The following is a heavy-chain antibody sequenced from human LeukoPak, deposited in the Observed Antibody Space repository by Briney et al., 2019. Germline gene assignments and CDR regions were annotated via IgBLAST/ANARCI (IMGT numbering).Heavy chain of an antibody. Sequence: GGSLRLSCAASGFTFSSYAMSWVRQAPGKGLEWVSAISGRGGSTYYADSVKGRFTISRDNSKNTLYLQMNSLRAEDTAVYYCAKDLWELYYFDYWGQGTLVTVSS. CDR1: GFTFSSYA. CDR2: ISGRGGST. V-gene: IGHV3-23*01. D-gene: IGHD1-26*01. CDR3: AKDLWELYYFDY. J-gene: IGHJ4*02.